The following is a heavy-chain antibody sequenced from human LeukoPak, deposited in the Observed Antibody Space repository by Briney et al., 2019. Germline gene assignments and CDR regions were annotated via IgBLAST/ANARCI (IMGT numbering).Heavy chain of an antibody. J-gene: IGHJ3*02. CDR2: IIPIFGTA. Sequence: EASVKVSCKASGGTFSSYAISWVRQAPGQGLEWMGGIIPIFGTANYAQKFQGRVTITADESTSTAYMERSSLRSEDTAVYYCARDDCSGCSCYSPRAFDIGGRGTMVTVSS. CDR3: ARDDCSGCSCYSPRAFDI. CDR1: GGTFSSYA. V-gene: IGHV1-69*01. D-gene: IGHD2-15*01.